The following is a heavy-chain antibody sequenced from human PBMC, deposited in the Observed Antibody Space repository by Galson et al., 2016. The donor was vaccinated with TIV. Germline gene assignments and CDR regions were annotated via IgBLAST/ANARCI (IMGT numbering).Heavy chain of an antibody. CDR3: ARPSHYYDITSYYPLDY. CDR2: ISYSGSYT. D-gene: IGHD3-22*01. J-gene: IGHJ4*02. V-gene: IGHV3-21*01. CDR1: GFSFNTHS. Sequence: SLRLSCAASGFSFNTHSMHWVRQAPGKGLEWVSSISYSGSYTYYADSLKGRFTISRDNAKNTLYLQMHSLRAEDTAVYYCARPSHYYDITSYYPLDYWGRGSLVTVSS.